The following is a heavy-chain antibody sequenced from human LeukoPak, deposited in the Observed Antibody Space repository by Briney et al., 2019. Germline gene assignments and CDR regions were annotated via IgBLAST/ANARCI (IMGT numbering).Heavy chain of an antibody. CDR3: ARDRTGAGLDY. CDR1: GFTFSSSW. V-gene: IGHV3-7*03. Sequence: GGSLRLSCAASGFTFSSSWMSWVRRAPGRGLEWVANIRQDGNEKYFADSVKGRFTISRDNAKNSLFLQINSLRAGDTAVYYCARDRTGAGLDYWGQGTLVIVSS. J-gene: IGHJ4*02. D-gene: IGHD1-14*01. CDR2: IRQDGNEK.